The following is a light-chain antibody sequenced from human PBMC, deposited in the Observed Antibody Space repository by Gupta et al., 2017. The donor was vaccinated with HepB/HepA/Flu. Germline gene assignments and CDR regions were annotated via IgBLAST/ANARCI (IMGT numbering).Light chain of an antibody. V-gene: IGLV3-21*03. CDR3: QFWDDIDDYPV. CDR2: DDI. J-gene: IGLJ3*02. Sequence: TQPPSVSVAPGKTAEISCEGDNIGSKPVHWYQQKSGQAPRLFIYDDIERPSGIPERCSGSNSWNTATVTITRVEAGEEADYYCQFWDDIDDYPVFGGGTRLTVL. CDR1: NIGSKP.